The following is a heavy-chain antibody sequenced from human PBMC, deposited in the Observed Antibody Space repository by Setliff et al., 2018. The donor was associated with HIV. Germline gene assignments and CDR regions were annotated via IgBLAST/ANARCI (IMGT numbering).Heavy chain of an antibody. CDR3: AKDVSVRGSGFKGASDL. J-gene: IGHJ3*01. D-gene: IGHD6-19*01. V-gene: IGHV3-23*01. Sequence: PGGSLRLSCAASGFTFSSYAMSWVRQAPGKGLEWVSTVTGSGGNTYYADSVKGQFTISRDNSKNTLYLQVNSLRVDDTAIYYCAKDVSVRGSGFKGASDLWGQGTRVTVSS. CDR2: VTGSGGNT. CDR1: GFTFSSYA.